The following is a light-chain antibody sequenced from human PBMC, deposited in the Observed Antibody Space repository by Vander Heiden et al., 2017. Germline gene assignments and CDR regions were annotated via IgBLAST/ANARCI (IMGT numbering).Light chain of an antibody. CDR2: GAS. J-gene: IGKJ1*01. CDR1: QSVLSSSNNKNY. V-gene: IGKV4-1*01. Sequence: DIVMTQSPDSLAVSLGERATINCKSSQSVLSSSNNKNYLTWFQQKPGQPPKLLIYGASTRESGVPDRFSGSGSETDFTLTISSLQAEDVAVYYCQQYYNIPRTFGQGTKVEIK. CDR3: QQYYNIPRT.